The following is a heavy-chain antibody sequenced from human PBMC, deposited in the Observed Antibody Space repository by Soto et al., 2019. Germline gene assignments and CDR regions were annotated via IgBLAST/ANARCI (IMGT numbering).Heavy chain of an antibody. CDR1: EFTFSNFG. CDR3: ARVDVVVAADAFDI. Sequence: QVQLVESGGGVVQPGRSLRLSCAASEFTFSNFGMHWVRQAPGKGLEWVAVIYYDGSNEYYADSVKGRFTISRDNSKNTLYLQMNSRRAEDTAVYYCARVDVVVAADAFDIWGQGTVVTVSS. D-gene: IGHD2-15*01. CDR2: IYYDGSNE. J-gene: IGHJ3*02. V-gene: IGHV3-33*01.